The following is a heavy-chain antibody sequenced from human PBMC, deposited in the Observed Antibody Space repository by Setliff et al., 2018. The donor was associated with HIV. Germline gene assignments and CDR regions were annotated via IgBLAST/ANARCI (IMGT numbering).Heavy chain of an antibody. J-gene: IGHJ4*02. Sequence: SETLSLTCAVYGESFSGYYWSWARQPPGKGLEWVGEIHHSDSTTYNPSLESRVIISVDTSKNQFSLKLSSVTAADTAIYYCARGGGISWRSYSFDYWGQGTLVTVSS. D-gene: IGHD3-3*01. CDR3: ARGGGISWRSYSFDY. CDR2: IHHSDST. CDR1: GESFSGYY. V-gene: IGHV4-34*01.